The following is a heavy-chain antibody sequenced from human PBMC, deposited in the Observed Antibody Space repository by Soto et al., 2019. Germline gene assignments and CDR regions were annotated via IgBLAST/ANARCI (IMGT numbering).Heavy chain of an antibody. J-gene: IGHJ6*02. CDR2: ISYDGSNK. CDR1: GFTFSSYA. Sequence: QVQLVESGGGVVQPGRSLRLSCAASGFTFSSYAMHWVRQAPGKGLEWVAVISYDGSNKYYADSVKGRFTIYRDNSKNTLYLQMNSLRAEDTAVYYCARQERITIFGVVTQYGMDVWGQGTTVTVSS. D-gene: IGHD3-3*01. V-gene: IGHV3-30-3*01. CDR3: ARQERITIFGVVTQYGMDV.